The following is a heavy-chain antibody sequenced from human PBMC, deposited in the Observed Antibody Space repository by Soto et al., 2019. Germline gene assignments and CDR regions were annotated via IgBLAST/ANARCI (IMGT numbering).Heavy chain of an antibody. D-gene: IGHD3-16*01. Sequence: ASVKVSCKASGYTFTGYYMRWVRQAPGQGLEWMGWINPNSGGTNYAQKFQGRVTMTRDTSISTAYMKLSRLRSDDTAVYYCARDLAARTDYWGQGTLVTVSS. J-gene: IGHJ4*02. CDR2: INPNSGGT. CDR1: GYTFTGYY. V-gene: IGHV1-2*02. CDR3: ARDLAARTDY.